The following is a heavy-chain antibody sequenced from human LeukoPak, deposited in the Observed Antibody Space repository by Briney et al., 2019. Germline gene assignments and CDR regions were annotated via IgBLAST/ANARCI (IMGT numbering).Heavy chain of an antibody. CDR3: ARVSLIYGLGSYYQSPLAY. V-gene: IGHV1-2*04. J-gene: IGHJ4*02. D-gene: IGHD3-10*01. Sequence: ASVKVSCKASGYTFTDYYMHWVRQAPGQGLEWMGWINPNSGVTNYAQKFQGWVTMTRDASISTAYMELSRLRSDDTAVYYCARVSLIYGLGSYYQSPLAYWGQGTLVTISS. CDR1: GYTFTDYY. CDR2: INPNSGVT.